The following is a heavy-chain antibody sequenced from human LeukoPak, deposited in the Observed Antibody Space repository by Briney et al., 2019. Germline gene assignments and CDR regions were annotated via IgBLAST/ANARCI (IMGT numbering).Heavy chain of an antibody. V-gene: IGHV1-69*02. Sequence: SVKVSCKASGGTFSSYTISWVRQAPGQGLEWMGRIIPILGIANYAQKFQGRVTITADKSTSTAYMELSSLRSEDTAVYYCARGGRPYDSGGLYYFDYWGQGTLVTVSS. CDR2: IIPILGIA. CDR3: ARGGRPYDSGGLYYFDY. CDR1: GGTFSSYT. D-gene: IGHD3-22*01. J-gene: IGHJ4*02.